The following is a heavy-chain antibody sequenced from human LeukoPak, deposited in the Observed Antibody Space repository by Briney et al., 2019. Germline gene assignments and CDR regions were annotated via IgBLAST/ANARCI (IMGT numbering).Heavy chain of an antibody. V-gene: IGHV3-49*04. D-gene: IGHD6-13*01. Sequence: GGSLRLSCAASGFTFGDYAMSWVRQAPGRGLEWVGFIRSKAYGGTTEYAASVKGRFTISRDDSKSIAYLQMNSLKTEDTAVYYCTRDSNSSSWYRYYYYYYMDAWGKGTTVTVSS. CDR2: IRSKAYGGTT. J-gene: IGHJ6*03. CDR1: GFTFGDYA. CDR3: TRDSNSSSWYRYYYYYYMDA.